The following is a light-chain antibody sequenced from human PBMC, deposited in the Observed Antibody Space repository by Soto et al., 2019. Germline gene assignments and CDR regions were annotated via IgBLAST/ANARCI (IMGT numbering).Light chain of an antibody. Sequence: QSVLTQPPSVSGAPGQKVTISCTRSSSNIGAAYDVHWYQHLPGTAPKLLIYGNNNRPSGVPDRFSGSKAGTSASLAITGXXXXXXXXXYCQSYDSSLSGWVFGGGTKLTVL. V-gene: IGLV1-40*01. CDR1: SSNIGAAYD. CDR3: QSYDSSLSGWV. CDR2: GNN. J-gene: IGLJ3*02.